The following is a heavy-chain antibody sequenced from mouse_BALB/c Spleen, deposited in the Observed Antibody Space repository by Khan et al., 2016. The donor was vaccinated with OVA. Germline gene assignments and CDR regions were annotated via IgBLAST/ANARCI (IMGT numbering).Heavy chain of an antibody. D-gene: IGHD2-14*01. J-gene: IGHJ1*01. CDR2: INSNGGNS. CDR3: ARVYYRYDEGYWYFDV. CDR1: GFTFSGYG. Sequence: EVELVESGGGLVQPGGSLKLSCAASGFTFSGYGMSWVRQTQDKRLELVATINSNGGNSNYQDSVKGRFPITRANAKNTLHLQMSSLKSEDTAMYYCARVYYRYDEGYWYFDVWGAGTTVTVSS. V-gene: IGHV5-6-3*01.